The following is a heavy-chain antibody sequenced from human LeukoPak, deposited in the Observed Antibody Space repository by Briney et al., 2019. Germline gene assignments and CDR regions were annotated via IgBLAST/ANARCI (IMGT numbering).Heavy chain of an antibody. D-gene: IGHD2-15*01. V-gene: IGHV3-48*01. J-gene: IGHJ4*02. CDR1: GFTFSSYS. CDR3: ARVLRDYYFDF. CDR2: ISSSSSTI. Sequence: PGGSLRLSCAASGFTFSSYSMNWVRQAPGKGLEWVSYISSSSSTIYYADSVKGRFTISRDNAKNSLYLQMTSLRAEDTAVYYCARVLRDYYFDFWGQGTLVTVSS.